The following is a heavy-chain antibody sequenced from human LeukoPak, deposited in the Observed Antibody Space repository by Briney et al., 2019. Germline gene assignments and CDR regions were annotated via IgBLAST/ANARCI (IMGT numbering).Heavy chain of an antibody. CDR3: ARDEGVLTGTTGDY. D-gene: IGHD1-20*01. CDR1: GFTFSSYW. CDR2: IKQDGSEK. V-gene: IGHV3-7*03. Sequence: PGGSLRLSCAASGFTFSSYWMSWVRQAPGKGLEWVANIKQDGSEKYYADSVKGRFTISRDNAKNSLYLQMNSLRAEDTAVYYCARDEGVLTGTTGDYWGQGTLVTVSS. J-gene: IGHJ4*02.